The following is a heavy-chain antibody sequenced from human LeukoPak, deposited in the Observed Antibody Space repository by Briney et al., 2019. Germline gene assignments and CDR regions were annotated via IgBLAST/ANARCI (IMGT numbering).Heavy chain of an antibody. V-gene: IGHV1-24*01. D-gene: IGHD4-17*01. CDR3: ATASDGDYVDNFDY. CDR1: GYTLTELS. Sequence: ASVKASCKVSGYTLTELSMHWVRQAPGKGLEWMGGFDPGDGETIYAQKSQGRVTMTEDTSTDTAYMELSSLRSEDTAVYYCATASDGDYVDNFDYWGQGTLVTVSS. J-gene: IGHJ4*02. CDR2: FDPGDGET.